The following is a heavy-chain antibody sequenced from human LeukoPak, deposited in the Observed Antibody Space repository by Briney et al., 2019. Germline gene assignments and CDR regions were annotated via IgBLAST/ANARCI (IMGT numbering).Heavy chain of an antibody. D-gene: IGHD6-13*01. V-gene: IGHV1-18*04. CDR1: GYTFTSYG. J-gene: IGHJ5*02. Sequence: ASVKVSCKASGYTFTSYGISWVRQAPGQGLEWMGWISAYNGNTNYAQKLQGRVPMTTDTSTSTAYMELRSLRSDDTAVYYCARGPAGQQLVLSWFDPWGQGTLVTVSS. CDR2: ISAYNGNT. CDR3: ARGPAGQQLVLSWFDP.